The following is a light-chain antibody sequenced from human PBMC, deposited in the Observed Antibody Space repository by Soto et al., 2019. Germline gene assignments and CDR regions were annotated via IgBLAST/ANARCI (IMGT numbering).Light chain of an antibody. V-gene: IGKV1-39*01. CDR3: QQSFNLPRT. CDR1: QTIGTY. Sequence: IQMTQSPYSLSASVGDRFTITCRASQTIGTYLNWYQQVPGKAPKLLIYASSSLQTGVPSRFSGSGSGTHFTLIINSLQPEDFGTYYCQQSFNLPRTFGPGTRVETK. J-gene: IGKJ1*01. CDR2: ASS.